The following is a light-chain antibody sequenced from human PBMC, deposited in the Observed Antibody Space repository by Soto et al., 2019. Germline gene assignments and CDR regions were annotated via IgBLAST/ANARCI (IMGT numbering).Light chain of an antibody. V-gene: IGKV1-39*01. CDR3: QQNYSTTWA. CDR2: AAS. J-gene: IGKJ1*01. CDR1: QDISTY. Sequence: DIQMTQSPSSLSPSVGDRVTITCRASQDISTYLNWYQQKPGKAPKLLIYAASSLQSGFASRFSGSGSETDFTLTISSLPPEDFATYACQQNYSTTWAFAQGSKLEIK.